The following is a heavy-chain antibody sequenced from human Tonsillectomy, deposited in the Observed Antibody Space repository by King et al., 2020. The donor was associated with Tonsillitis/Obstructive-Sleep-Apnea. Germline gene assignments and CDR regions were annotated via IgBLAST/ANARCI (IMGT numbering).Heavy chain of an antibody. J-gene: IGHJ4*02. V-gene: IGHV3-13*01. CDR3: ARASDVDTAMVTGVYYFDY. D-gene: IGHD5-18*01. Sequence: VQLVESGGGLVQPGGSLRLSCAASGFTFSSYDMHWVRQATGKGLEWVSAIGTAGDTYYPGSVKGRFTISRENAKNSLYLQMNSLRAGDTAVYYCARASDVDTAMVTGVYYFDYWGQGTLVTVSS. CDR1: GFTFSSYD. CDR2: IGTAGDT.